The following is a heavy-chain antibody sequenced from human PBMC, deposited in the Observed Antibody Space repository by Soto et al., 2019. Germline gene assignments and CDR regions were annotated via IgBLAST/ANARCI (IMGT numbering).Heavy chain of an antibody. CDR2: IKQDGSEE. D-gene: IGHD3-3*01. V-gene: IGHV3-7*03. CDR3: ASRPSDRNYYGVFDY. CDR1: GFTFSSHW. J-gene: IGHJ4*02. Sequence: GGSLRLSCTASGFTFSSHWMTWVRQAPGKALEWVANIKQDGSEEYYVDSVKGRFTISRDNAKNSLFLQMNSLRAEDTAVYYCASRPSDRNYYGVFDYWGQGTLVTVSS.